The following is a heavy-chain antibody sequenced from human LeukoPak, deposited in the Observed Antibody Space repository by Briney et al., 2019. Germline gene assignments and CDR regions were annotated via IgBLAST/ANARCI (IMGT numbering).Heavy chain of an antibody. CDR1: GGSFSGYY. D-gene: IGHD6-13*01. Sequence: SETLSLTCAVYGGSFSGYYWSWIRQPPGQGLEWIGEINHSGSTNYNPSLKSRVTISVDTSKNQFSLKLSSVTAADTAVYYCARGRGIAAAGKPTGYFQHWGQGTLVTVSS. CDR2: INHSGST. J-gene: IGHJ1*01. V-gene: IGHV4-34*01. CDR3: ARGRGIAAAGKPTGYFQH.